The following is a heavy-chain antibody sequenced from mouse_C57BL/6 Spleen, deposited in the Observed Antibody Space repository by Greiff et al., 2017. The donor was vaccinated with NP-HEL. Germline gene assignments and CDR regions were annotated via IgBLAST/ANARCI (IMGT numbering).Heavy chain of an antibody. CDR2: INSDGGST. D-gene: IGHD1-3*01. Sequence: EVKLMESGGGLVQPGESLKLSCESNEYEFPSHDMSWVRKTPEKRLELVAAINSDGGSTYYPDTMERRFIISRDNTKKTLYLQMSSLRSEDTALYYCARRGDITGDWYFDVWGTGTTVTVSS. CDR1: EYEFPSHD. CDR3: ARRGDITGDWYFDV. J-gene: IGHJ1*03. V-gene: IGHV5-2*03.